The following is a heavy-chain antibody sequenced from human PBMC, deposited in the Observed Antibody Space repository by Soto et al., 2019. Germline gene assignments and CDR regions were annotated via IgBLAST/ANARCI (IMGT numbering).Heavy chain of an antibody. CDR3: VKLWAGTKAYYFDY. D-gene: IGHD1-7*01. V-gene: IGHV3-64D*08. J-gene: IGHJ4*02. CDR2: ISSHGGST. CDR1: AFPFSTYA. Sequence: RGSLRLSCSASAFPFSTYAMHWVRLARGNGLEYVSAISSHGGSTYYADSVKGRFTISRDNSKNTLYLQLSSLRAQDTAVYYCVKLWAGTKAYYFDYWGQGTLVTVSS.